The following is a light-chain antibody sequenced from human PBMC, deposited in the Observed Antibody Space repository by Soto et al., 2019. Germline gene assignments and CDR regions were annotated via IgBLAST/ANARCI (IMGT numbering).Light chain of an antibody. Sequence: QSALTQPASVSGSPGQSISISCSGTSRDIGAYNYVSWYLQHPGKAPKLMIYDVTKRPSGVPDRFSGSKSGNTASLTISGLQAEDEADYYCCSYAGGYVFEVIFGGGTKVTVL. J-gene: IGLJ2*01. V-gene: IGLV2-11*01. CDR3: CSYAGGYVFEVI. CDR2: DVT. CDR1: SRDIGAYNY.